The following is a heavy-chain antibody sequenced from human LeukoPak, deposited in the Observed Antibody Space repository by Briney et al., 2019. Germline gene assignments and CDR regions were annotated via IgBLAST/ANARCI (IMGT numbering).Heavy chain of an antibody. CDR2: IYHSGST. CDR3: ARAIDFAV. D-gene: IGHD3-3*01. V-gene: IGHV4-38-2*01. J-gene: IGHJ4*02. Sequence: NASETLSLTCAVSGYSISSGYYWGWIRQPPGKGLEWIGSIYHSGSTYYNPSLKSRVTISVDTSKNQFSLKLSSVTAADTAVYYCARAIDFAVWGQGTLVTVSS. CDR1: GYSISSGYY.